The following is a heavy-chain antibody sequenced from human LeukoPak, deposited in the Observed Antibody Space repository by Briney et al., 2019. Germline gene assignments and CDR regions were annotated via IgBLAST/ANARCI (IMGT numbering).Heavy chain of an antibody. V-gene: IGHV1-46*01. CDR2: INPSDGST. CDR1: GYTFTSYY. J-gene: IGHJ6*02. Sequence: ASVKVSCKASGYTFTSYYMHWVRQAPGQGLEWMGIINPSDGSTSYAQKFQGRVTMTRDTSTSTVYMELSSLRSEDTAVYYCARDWDDIVVVPAAIREYGMDVWGQGTTVTVSS. CDR3: ARDWDDIVVVPAAIREYGMDV. D-gene: IGHD2-2*02.